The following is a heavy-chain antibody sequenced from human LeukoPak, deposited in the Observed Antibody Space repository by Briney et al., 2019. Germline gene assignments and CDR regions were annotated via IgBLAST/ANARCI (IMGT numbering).Heavy chain of an antibody. D-gene: IGHD6-13*01. J-gene: IGHJ6*03. V-gene: IGHV4-39*01. CDR2: IYYSGNT. CDR3: ARHSSSWDFYYYYYTDV. CDR1: GGSINSSSHY. Sequence: SETLSLTCTVSGGSINSSSHYWGWIRQPPGKGLEWIGNIYYSGNTYYNPSLNSRVTISVDTSKKQFSLKLSSVTAADTAVYYCARHSSSWDFYYYYYTDVWGKGTTVIVSS.